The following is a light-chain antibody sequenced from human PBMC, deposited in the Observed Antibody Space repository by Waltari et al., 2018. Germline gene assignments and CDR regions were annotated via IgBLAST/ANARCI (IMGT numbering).Light chain of an antibody. CDR3: QKYERLPAT. Sequence: EVVLTQSPGTLSLSPGESVTLSCRASQSIGRSLVWYQQRPGQAPRLLIYGASIRATGVPDRFSGSGSGTDFSLTISRLDPEDFAVYFCQKYERLPATFGQGTKVEI. CDR2: GAS. CDR1: QSIGRS. J-gene: IGKJ1*01. V-gene: IGKV3-20*01.